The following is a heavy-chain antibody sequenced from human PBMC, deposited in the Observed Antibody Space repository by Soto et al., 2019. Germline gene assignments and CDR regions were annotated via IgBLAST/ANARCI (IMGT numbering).Heavy chain of an antibody. CDR2: IRSKAYGGTT. D-gene: IGHD3-22*01. CDR3: TRAVGVTMIVRFVGGMDV. CDR1: GFTFGDYA. J-gene: IGHJ6*02. V-gene: IGHV3-49*03. Sequence: GGSLRLSCTASGFTFGDYAMSWFRQAPGKGLEWVGFIRSKAYGGTTEYAASVKGRFTISRDDSKSIAYLQMNSLKTEETAVYYCTRAVGVTMIVRFVGGMDVWGQGTTVTVAS.